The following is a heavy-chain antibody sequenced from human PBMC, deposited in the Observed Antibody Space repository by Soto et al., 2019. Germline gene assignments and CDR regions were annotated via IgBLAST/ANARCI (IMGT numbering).Heavy chain of an antibody. J-gene: IGHJ6*02. CDR2: IIPIFGTA. D-gene: IGHD6-19*01. V-gene: IGHV1-69*01. CDR1: GGTFSSSA. CDR3: AREGQWLVRLGGVQYHGMDV. Sequence: QVQLVQSGAEVKKPGSSVKVSCKASGGTFSSSAISWVRQAPGQGLEWMGGIIPIFGTANYEQKFQGRVTITADASAYTAYMDLSSLTSEDTAIYFCAREGQWLVRLGGVQYHGMDVWGQGTTVTVSS.